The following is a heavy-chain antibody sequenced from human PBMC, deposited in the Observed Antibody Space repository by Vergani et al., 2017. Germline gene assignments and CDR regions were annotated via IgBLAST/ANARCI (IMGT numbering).Heavy chain of an antibody. D-gene: IGHD3-10*01. Sequence: QVQLVQSGAEVKKPGASVKVSCKASGYTFSTYGISWVRQAPGQGLEWMGWISAYNGNTNYPEKFQGRLTMTTDTSTSTAYMELRSLRSDDTAVYYCARDVEPTMVRGVIGDYWGQGTLVTVSS. CDR1: GYTFSTYG. CDR2: ISAYNGNT. V-gene: IGHV1-18*01. CDR3: ARDVEPTMVRGVIGDY. J-gene: IGHJ4*02.